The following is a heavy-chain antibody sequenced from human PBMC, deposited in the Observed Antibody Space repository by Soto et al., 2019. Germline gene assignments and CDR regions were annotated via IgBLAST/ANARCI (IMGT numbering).Heavy chain of an antibody. J-gene: IGHJ4*02. V-gene: IGHV4-31*03. D-gene: IGHD3-9*01. CDR1: GDTINSDNHY. Sequence: SETLSLTCSVSGDTINSDNHYWTWIRQHPGKGLEWIGFISYSGNTYYNPSLKTRLAISVDTSKNQFALNLKSVTAADTAVFYCARASILSDYHFGVPPPDFDNWGQGTLVTVSS. CDR3: ARASILSDYHFGVPPPDFDN. CDR2: ISYSGNT.